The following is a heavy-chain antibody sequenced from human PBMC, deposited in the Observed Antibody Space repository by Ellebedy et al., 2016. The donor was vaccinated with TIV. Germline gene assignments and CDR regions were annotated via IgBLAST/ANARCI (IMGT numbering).Heavy chain of an antibody. J-gene: IGHJ4*02. CDR1: GFTFSSFA. Sequence: PGGSLRLSCAASGFTFSSFAMSWVRQAPGKGLEWVSTITGNYAGTYYADSVKGRFTVSRDNSKNTLYLQMNSLRAEDTAVYYCAKDPAFNIAAVGSLYLDYWGQGTLVTVSS. V-gene: IGHV3-23*01. CDR2: ITGNYAGT. D-gene: IGHD6-13*01. CDR3: AKDPAFNIAAVGSLYLDY.